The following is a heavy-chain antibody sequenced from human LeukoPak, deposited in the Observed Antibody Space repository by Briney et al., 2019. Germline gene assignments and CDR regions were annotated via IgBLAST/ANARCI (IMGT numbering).Heavy chain of an antibody. D-gene: IGHD2-8*01. CDR1: GGSISSSSYY. V-gene: IGHV4-39*01. CDR2: IYYSGST. Sequence: MSSETLSLTCTVSGGSISSSSYYWGWIRQPPGKGLEWIGSIYYSGSTYYNPSLKGRVTISVDTSKNQFSLKLSSVTAADTAVYYCARHGGYCTNGVCYLRGGWFDPWGQGTLVTVSS. CDR3: ARHGGYCTNGVCYLRGGWFDP. J-gene: IGHJ5*02.